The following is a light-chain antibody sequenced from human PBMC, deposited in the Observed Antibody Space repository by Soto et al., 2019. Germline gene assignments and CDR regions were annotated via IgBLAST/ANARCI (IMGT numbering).Light chain of an antibody. V-gene: IGKV1-16*01. CDR1: RGINTY. J-gene: IGKJ5*01. Sequence: DIQMTQSPSSLSASVGDRVTITCRASRGINTYLVWHQQRPGRAPKSLIYDASNLHDGVPSRFSGSGSGTDFTLTIDNLQPEDFATYYCQQFKDYPITFGQGTRLEIK. CDR3: QQFKDYPIT. CDR2: DAS.